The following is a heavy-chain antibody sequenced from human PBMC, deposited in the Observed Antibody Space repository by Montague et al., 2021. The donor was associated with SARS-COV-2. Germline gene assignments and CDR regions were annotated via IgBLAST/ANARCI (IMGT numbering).Heavy chain of an antibody. CDR2: IYWDDDK. Sequence: PALVKPTQTLTLTCTFSGFSLSTSGVGVAWIRQPPGKALEWLAIIYWDDDKYYSTSLKTRLTISKDTSKNQVVLTMTNMDPVDTATYYCARSYGTTVVTRAFDYGGQGTLVTVSS. V-gene: IGHV2-70*01. CDR1: GFSLSTSGVG. D-gene: IGHD4-23*01. CDR3: ARSYGTTVVTRAFDY. J-gene: IGHJ4*02.